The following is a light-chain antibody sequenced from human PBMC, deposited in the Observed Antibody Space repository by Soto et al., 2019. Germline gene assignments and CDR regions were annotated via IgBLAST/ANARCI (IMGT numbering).Light chain of an antibody. J-gene: IGKJ4*01. CDR2: GAS. CDR3: QQYNNWPAP. CDR1: QSVSSN. Sequence: EIVMTQSPATLSVSPGERATLSCRASQSVSSNLAWYQQKPGQAPRLLIYGASNRATGIPARFSGSGSGTEFTLTISSLQSEDFAVYYCQQYNNWPAPFGGGTKVEIK. V-gene: IGKV3-15*01.